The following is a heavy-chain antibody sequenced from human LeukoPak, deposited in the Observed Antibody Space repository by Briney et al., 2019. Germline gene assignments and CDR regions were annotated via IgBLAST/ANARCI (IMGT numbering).Heavy chain of an antibody. CDR1: GGSISAYY. CDR2: ISYSGST. CDR3: ASEVVTSIEYFQH. J-gene: IGHJ1*01. D-gene: IGHD2-21*02. V-gene: IGHV4-59*01. Sequence: SETLSLTCTVSGGSISAYYWSWIRQPPGKGLEWIGYISYSGSTNYNPSLESRVTISVDTSKNQFSLKLRSVTAADTAVYYCASEVVTSIEYFQHWGQGTLVTVSS.